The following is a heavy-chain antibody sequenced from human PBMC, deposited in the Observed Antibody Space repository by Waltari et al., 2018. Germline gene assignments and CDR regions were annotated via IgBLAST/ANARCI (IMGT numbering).Heavy chain of an antibody. CDR2: ISYDGSNK. CDR1: GFTFRSHA. CDR3: ARGLYSIVATGTDYGMDV. J-gene: IGHJ6*02. D-gene: IGHD5-12*01. Sequence: QVQLVESGGGVVQPGRSLRLSCAASGFTFRSHAMHWVRQAPGKGLEWVAVISYDGSNKYYADSVKGRFTISRDNSKNTLYLQMNSLRAEDTAVYYCARGLYSIVATGTDYGMDVWGQGTTVTVSS. V-gene: IGHV3-30-3*01.